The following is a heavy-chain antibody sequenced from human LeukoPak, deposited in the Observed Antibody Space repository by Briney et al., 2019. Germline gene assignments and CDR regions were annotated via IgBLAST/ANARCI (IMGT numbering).Heavy chain of an antibody. J-gene: IGHJ4*02. Sequence: GGSLRLSCAASGFTFSSYGMHWVRQAPGKGLEWVAVISYDGSDKYFADSVKGRFTISRDNSKNTLYLQMNSLRAEDTAVYYCAKQLGYCSDGSCYFPYWGQGTLVTVSS. CDR1: GFTFSSYG. CDR3: AKQLGYCSDGSCYFPY. D-gene: IGHD2-15*01. CDR2: ISYDGSDK. V-gene: IGHV3-30*18.